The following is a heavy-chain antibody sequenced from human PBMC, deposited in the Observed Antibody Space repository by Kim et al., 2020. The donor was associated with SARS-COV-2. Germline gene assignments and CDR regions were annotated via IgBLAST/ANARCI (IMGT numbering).Heavy chain of an antibody. D-gene: IGHD3-3*01. J-gene: IGHJ3*02. Sequence: GSLSLTCTVSGGSISSSSYYWGWIRQPPGKGLEWIGSIYYSGSTYYNPSLKSRVTISVDTSKNQFSLKLSSVTAADTAVYYCARSLGAGPSTIFGVVIIPDAFDIWGQGTMVTVSS. V-gene: IGHV4-39*01. CDR3: ARSLGAGPSTIFGVVIIPDAFDI. CDR1: GGSISSSSYY. CDR2: IYYSGST.